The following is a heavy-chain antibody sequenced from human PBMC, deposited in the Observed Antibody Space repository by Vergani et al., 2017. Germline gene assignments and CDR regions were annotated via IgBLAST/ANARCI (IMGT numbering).Heavy chain of an antibody. CDR3: ARDNPEERFLEWLYHDY. V-gene: IGHV1-18*04. J-gene: IGHJ4*02. CDR2: ISAYNGNT. D-gene: IGHD3-3*01. CDR1: GYSFTSYG. Sequence: VQLVQSGAEVKKPGESLRISCKGSGYSFTSYGISWVRQAPGQGLEWMGWISAYNGNTNYAQKLQGRVTMTTDTSTSTAYMELRSLRSDDTAVYYCARDNPEERFLEWLYHDYWGQGTLVTVSS.